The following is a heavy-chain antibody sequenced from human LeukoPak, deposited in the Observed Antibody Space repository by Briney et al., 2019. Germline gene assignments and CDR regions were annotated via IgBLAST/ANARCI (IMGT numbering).Heavy chain of an antibody. CDR1: GGTFSSYA. Sequence: SVKVTCKASGGTFSSYAISWVRQAPGPGLERMGRIIPIFGTANYAQKFQGRVTITTDESTSTAYMELSSLRSEDTAVYYCARDSGSGSLQFDYWGQGTLVTVSS. J-gene: IGHJ4*02. V-gene: IGHV1-69*05. CDR2: IIPIFGTA. CDR3: ARDSGSGSLQFDY. D-gene: IGHD1-26*01.